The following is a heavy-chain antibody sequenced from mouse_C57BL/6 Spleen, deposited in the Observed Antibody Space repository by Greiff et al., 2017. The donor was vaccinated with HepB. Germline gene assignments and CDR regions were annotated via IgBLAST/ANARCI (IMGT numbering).Heavy chain of an antibody. CDR1: GFTFSDYG. V-gene: IGHV5-17*01. CDR3: ARPYYSNSWFAY. J-gene: IGHJ3*01. Sequence: EVKLVESGGGLVKPGGSLKLSCAASGFTFSDYGMHWVRQAPEKGLEWVAYISSGSSTIYYADTVKGRFTISRDNAKNTLFLQMTSLSSEDTAMYYCARPYYSNSWFAYWGQGTLVTVSA. D-gene: IGHD2-5*01. CDR2: ISSGSSTI.